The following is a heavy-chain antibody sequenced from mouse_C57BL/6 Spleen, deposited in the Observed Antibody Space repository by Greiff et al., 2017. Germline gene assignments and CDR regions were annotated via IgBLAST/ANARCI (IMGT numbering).Heavy chain of an antibody. Sequence: VQLQQSGTELVKPGASVKLSCKASGYTFTSYWMHWVKQRPGQGLEWIGNINPSNGGTNYNEKFKSKATLTVDKSSSTAYMQLSSLTSEDSAVYYCARTNNSKDDLDYWGQGTTLTVSS. D-gene: IGHD2-5*01. J-gene: IGHJ2*01. CDR3: ARTNNSKDDLDY. V-gene: IGHV1-53*01. CDR1: GYTFTSYW. CDR2: INPSNGGT.